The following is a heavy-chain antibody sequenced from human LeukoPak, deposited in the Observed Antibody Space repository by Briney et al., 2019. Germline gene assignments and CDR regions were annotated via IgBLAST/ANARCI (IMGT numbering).Heavy chain of an antibody. V-gene: IGHV4-30-4*01. CDR1: GGPISSGNYY. CDR3: ARDQGGGFVYGLDV. CDR2: IYYSGST. J-gene: IGHJ6*02. D-gene: IGHD2-15*01. Sequence: PSETLSLTCTVSGGPISSGNYYWSWIRQPPGKGLEWIGYIYYSGSTYYNPSLKSRVTISLDTSKDQFSLELNSVTAADTAVYFCARDQGGGFVYGLDVWGLGTTVTVSS.